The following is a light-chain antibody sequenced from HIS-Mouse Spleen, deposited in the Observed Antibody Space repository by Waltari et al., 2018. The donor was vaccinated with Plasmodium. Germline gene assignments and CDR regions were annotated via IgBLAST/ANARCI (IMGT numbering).Light chain of an antibody. Sequence: QSALTQPRSVSGSPGQSVTISCPGTSSYVGGSNYVSWYQQHPGKAPKLMIYDVSKRPSGVPDRFSGSKSGNTASLTISGLQAEDEADYYCCSYAGSYTYVFGTGTKVTVL. J-gene: IGLJ1*01. CDR2: DVS. CDR1: SSYVGGSNY. CDR3: CSYAGSYTYV. V-gene: IGLV2-11*01.